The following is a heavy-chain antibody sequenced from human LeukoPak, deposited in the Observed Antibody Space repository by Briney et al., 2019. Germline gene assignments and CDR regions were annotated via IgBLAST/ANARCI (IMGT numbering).Heavy chain of an antibody. CDR3: ARNVGSGFDY. V-gene: IGHV1-46*04. CDR1: GYTFTSYY. D-gene: IGHD2-15*01. J-gene: IGHJ4*02. Sequence: ASVKVSCKASGYTFTSYYIHWVRQAPGQGLQWMGFINPSGGSTSYAQKLQGIFTMTRDMSTSTVYMELSSLRSEDTAVYYCARNVGSGFDYWGQGILVTVSS. CDR2: INPSGGST.